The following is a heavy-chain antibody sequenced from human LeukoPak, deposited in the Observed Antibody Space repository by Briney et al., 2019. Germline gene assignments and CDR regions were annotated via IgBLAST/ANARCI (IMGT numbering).Heavy chain of an antibody. CDR3: ARHWGSTSSGVDY. V-gene: IGHV4-39*01. Sequence: SETLSLTCSVSGGSISSSSYYWGWIRQPPGKGLGWIGSIYYSGSTYYNPSLKSRVTISVDTSKNHFSLKLSSVTAADTAVYYCARHWGSTSSGVDYWGQGTLVTVSS. CDR1: GGSISSSSYY. J-gene: IGHJ4*02. CDR2: IYYSGST. D-gene: IGHD2-2*01.